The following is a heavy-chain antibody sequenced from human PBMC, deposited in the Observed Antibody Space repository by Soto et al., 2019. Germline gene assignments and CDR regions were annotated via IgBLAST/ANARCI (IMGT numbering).Heavy chain of an antibody. CDR2: NVGSGADT. V-gene: IGHV3-23*01. J-gene: IGHJ5*02. Sequence: EVQLLESGGGLAQPGGSLRLSCAASGFTFSLYAMTWVRQAPGKGLEWVSSNVGSGADTFYADSVKGRFTTSRDNSKGALYLQLNNRRVDDTDVYYGAEGKGAGAVDWFDPWGQGTLVTVSS. CDR1: GFTFSLYA. CDR3: AEGKGAGAVDWFDP.